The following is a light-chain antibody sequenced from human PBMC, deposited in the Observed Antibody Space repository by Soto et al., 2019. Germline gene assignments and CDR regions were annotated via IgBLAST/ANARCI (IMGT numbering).Light chain of an antibody. J-gene: IGKJ5*01. CDR1: QSISSY. CDR3: QQLNSYPIT. Sequence: DIQMTQSPSSLSASVGDRVTITCRASQSISSYLNWYQQKPGKAPKLLIYAASSLQSGVPSRFSGSGSGTDFTLTISRLQSEDFATYYCQQLNSYPITFGQGTRLEIK. CDR2: AAS. V-gene: IGKV1-39*01.